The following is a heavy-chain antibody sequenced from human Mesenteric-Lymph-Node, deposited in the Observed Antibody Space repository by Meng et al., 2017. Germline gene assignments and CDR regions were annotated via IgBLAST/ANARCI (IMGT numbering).Heavy chain of an antibody. CDR3: ARDPGGEAAIGL. CDR1: GFTFSSDS. Sequence: EVQLVESGGGLVKPGGSLRLSCAASGFTFSSDSMNWVRQAPGKGLEWVSSISSSSSYIYYADSVKGRFTISRDNAKNSLYLQMNSLRAEDTALYYCARDPGGEAAIGLWGRGTLVTVSS. V-gene: IGHV3-21*01. J-gene: IGHJ2*01. CDR2: ISSSSSYI. D-gene: IGHD2-2*01.